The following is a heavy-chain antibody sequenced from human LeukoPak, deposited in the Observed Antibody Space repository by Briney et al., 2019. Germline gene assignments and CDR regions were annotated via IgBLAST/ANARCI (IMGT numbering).Heavy chain of an antibody. D-gene: IGHD3-3*01. CDR3: ARGLQFQSSDFWSGYPEKP. CDR2: MNPNSSNT. J-gene: IGHJ4*02. CDR1: GYTFTSYD. Sequence: ASVKVSCKASGYTFTSYDINWVRQATGQGLEWMGWMNPNSSNTGYAQKFQGRVTMTRNTSISTAYMELSSLRSEDTAVYYCARGLQFQSSDFWSGYPEKPWGQGTLVTVSS. V-gene: IGHV1-8*01.